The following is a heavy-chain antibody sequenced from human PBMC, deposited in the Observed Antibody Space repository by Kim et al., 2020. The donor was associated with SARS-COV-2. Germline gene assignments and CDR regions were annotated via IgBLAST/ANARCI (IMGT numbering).Heavy chain of an antibody. J-gene: IGHJ3*02. D-gene: IGHD1-26*01. CDR1: GFTFSSYW. Sequence: GGSLRLSCAASGFTFSSYWMSWVRQAPGKGLEWVANIKQDGSEKYYVDSVKGRFTISRDNAKNSLYLQMNSLRAEDTAVYYCARDLLDRWELFADAFDIWGQGTMVTVSS. V-gene: IGHV3-7*01. CDR2: IKQDGSEK. CDR3: ARDLLDRWELFADAFDI.